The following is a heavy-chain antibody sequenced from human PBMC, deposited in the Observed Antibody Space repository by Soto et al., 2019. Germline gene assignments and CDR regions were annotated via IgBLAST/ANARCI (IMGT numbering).Heavy chain of an antibody. CDR1: GFTFSSYW. V-gene: IGHV3-7*03. J-gene: IGHJ4*02. CDR3: ARASYDILTGYYRDDDY. Sequence: EVQLVESGGGLVQPGGSLRLSCAASGFTFSSYWMSWVRQAPGKGLEWVANIKQDGSEKYYVDSVKGRFTISRDNAKNSLYLQMNSLRAEDTAVHYCARASYDILTGYYRDDDYWGQGTLVTVSS. D-gene: IGHD3-9*01. CDR2: IKQDGSEK.